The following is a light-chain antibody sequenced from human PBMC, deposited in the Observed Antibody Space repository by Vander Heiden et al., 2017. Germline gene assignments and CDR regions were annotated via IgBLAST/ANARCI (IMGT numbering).Light chain of an antibody. CDR1: QSVSNN. Sequence: EIVMTPSPATLSVSPGERATLSCRASQSVSNNLAWYQQKPGQAPRLLIYGASTRATGIPARFSGNGSGTEFTLTISSLQSEDFAVYYCQQYDNWPFTFGPGTKVDIK. J-gene: IGKJ3*01. V-gene: IGKV3-15*01. CDR2: GAS. CDR3: QQYDNWPFT.